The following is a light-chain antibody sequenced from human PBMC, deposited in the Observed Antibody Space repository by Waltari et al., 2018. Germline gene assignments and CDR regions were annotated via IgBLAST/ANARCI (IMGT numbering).Light chain of an antibody. CDR3: QHYVRLPAT. CDR1: QSVGRS. J-gene: IGKJ1*01. V-gene: IGKV3-20*01. Sequence: EIVLPQSPGTLSLAQGERATQACRARQSVGRSLAGYQQKPGQAPRPLIYDASRRATGIPDRFSGGGSGTDFSLTISRLEPEDFAVYYCQHYVRLPATFGQGTKVEI. CDR2: DAS.